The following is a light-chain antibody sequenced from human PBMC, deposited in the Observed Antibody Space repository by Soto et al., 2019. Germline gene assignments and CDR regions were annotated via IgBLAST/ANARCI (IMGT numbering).Light chain of an antibody. CDR1: QDISNY. CDR2: DAS. V-gene: IGKV1-33*01. Sequence: DIQMTQSPSSLSSSVGYIFTITCQASQDISNYLNWYQQKPGKAPKLLIYDASNLETGVPSRLSGSGSGTDFTFTISSLQPEDIATYYCQQYETFGQGTKVDIK. CDR3: QQYET. J-gene: IGKJ2*01.